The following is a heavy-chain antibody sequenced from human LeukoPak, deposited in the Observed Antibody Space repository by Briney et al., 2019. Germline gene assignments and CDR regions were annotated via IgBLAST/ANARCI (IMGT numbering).Heavy chain of an antibody. CDR1: GFTFSNAW. D-gene: IGHD5-24*01. J-gene: IGHJ4*02. V-gene: IGHV3-15*01. CDR2: IKSKTDGGTT. Sequence: GGSLRLSCAASGFTFSNAWMGWVRQAPGKGLECVGRIKSKTDGGTTDYAAPVKGRFTISRDDSKNTLYLQMNSLKTEDTAVYYCPTTSPNYRWTYSALLAQPYFDYWGQGTLVTVSS. CDR3: PTTSPNYRWTYSALLAQPYFDY.